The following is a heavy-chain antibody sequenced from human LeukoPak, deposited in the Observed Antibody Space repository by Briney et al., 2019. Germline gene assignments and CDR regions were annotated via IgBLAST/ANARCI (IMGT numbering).Heavy chain of an antibody. CDR1: GFPFSYFR. D-gene: IGHD1-26*01. CDR2: ISSSSFIT. CDR3: ARDLISGAYTFDY. J-gene: IGHJ4*02. Sequence: GGSLRLSCATSGFPFSYFRMNWVRQAPGKGPQWVSYISSSSFITYYADSVRGRFTISRDNAKQSLYPQMSSLRDDDAAIYYCARDLISGAYTFDYWGQGTLVTVSS. V-gene: IGHV3-48*02.